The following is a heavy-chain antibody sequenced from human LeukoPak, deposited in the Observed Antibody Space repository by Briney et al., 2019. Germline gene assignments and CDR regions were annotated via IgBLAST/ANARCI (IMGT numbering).Heavy chain of an antibody. D-gene: IGHD6-13*01. CDR3: ARSLPYGTTWYGRSDF. CDR2: INSDGSST. V-gene: IGHV3-74*01. CDR1: GFTFSNYW. Sequence: GGSLRLSCAGSGFTFSNYWMHWVRQAPGKGLVWVSRINSDGSSTTYADSVKGRFTISRDNAKNTLYLQMNSLRAEDTAIYYCARSLPYGTTWYGRSDFWGQGTLVTVSS. J-gene: IGHJ4*02.